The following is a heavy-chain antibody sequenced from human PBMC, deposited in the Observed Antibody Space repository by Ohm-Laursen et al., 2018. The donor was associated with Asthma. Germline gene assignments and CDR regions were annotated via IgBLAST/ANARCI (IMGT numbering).Heavy chain of an antibody. CDR1: GGTFSSYA. Sequence: SVKVSCKASGGTFSSYAISWVRQAPGQGLEWMGGIIPIFGTANYAQKFQGRVTITADESTSTAYMELSSLRSEDTAVYYCAGARGGARGGGFDAFDIWGQGTMVTVSS. CDR2: IIPIFGTA. V-gene: IGHV1-69*13. D-gene: IGHD1-26*01. J-gene: IGHJ3*02. CDR3: AGARGGARGGGFDAFDI.